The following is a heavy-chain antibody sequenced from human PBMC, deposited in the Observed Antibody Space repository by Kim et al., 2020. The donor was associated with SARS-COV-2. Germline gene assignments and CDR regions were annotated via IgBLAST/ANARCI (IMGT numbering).Heavy chain of an antibody. CDR3: ARGPRVGYYYDSSGPNFDY. D-gene: IGHD3-22*01. V-gene: IGHV1-18*01. Sequence: ASVKVSCKASGYTFTSYGISWVRQAPGQGLEWMGWISAYNGNTNYAQKLQGRVTMTTDTSTSTAYMELRSLRSDDTAVYYCARGPRVGYYYDSSGPNFDYWGQGTLVTVSS. J-gene: IGHJ4*02. CDR2: ISAYNGNT. CDR1: GYTFTSYG.